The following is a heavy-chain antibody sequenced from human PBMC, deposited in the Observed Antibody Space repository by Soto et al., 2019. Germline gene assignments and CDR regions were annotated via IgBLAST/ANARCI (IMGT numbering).Heavy chain of an antibody. CDR2: IYPGDSDT. CDR1: GYSFTSYW. J-gene: IGHJ5*02. V-gene: IGHV5-51*01. CDR3: ARRGAAQIAAAGPNNWFDP. D-gene: IGHD6-13*01. Sequence: EVQLVQSGAEVKKPGESLKISCKGSGYSFTSYWIGWVRQMPGKGLEWMGIIYPGDSDTRYSPSFQGQVTISADKSISTAYLQWSSLKASDTAMYYCARRGAAQIAAAGPNNWFDPWGQGTLVTVSS.